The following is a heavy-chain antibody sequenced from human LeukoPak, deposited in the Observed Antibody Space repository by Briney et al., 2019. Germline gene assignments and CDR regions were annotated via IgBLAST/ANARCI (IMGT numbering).Heavy chain of an antibody. CDR3: AKDQYYGSGSYFTFDI. D-gene: IGHD3-10*01. CDR1: GFTFSNYA. CDR2: ISANDGGT. Sequence: GGSLRLSCAASGFTFSNYAMSWVRQAPGKGLEWVSSISANDGGTYYADSVKGGFTISRDNSKNTLYFEMNSLRAEDTAVYFCAKDQYYGSGSYFTFDIWGQGRMVTVSS. V-gene: IGHV3-23*01. J-gene: IGHJ3*02.